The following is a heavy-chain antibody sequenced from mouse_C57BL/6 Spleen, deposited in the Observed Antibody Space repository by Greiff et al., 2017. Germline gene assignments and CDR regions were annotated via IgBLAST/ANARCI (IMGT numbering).Heavy chain of an antibody. CDR3: AIFAY. J-gene: IGHJ3*01. Sequence: VQLQQSGAELVKPGASVKLSCKASGYTFTSYWMQWVKQRPGQGLEWIGEIDPSDSYTNYNQKFKGKATLTVDTSSSTAYMQLSSLTSEDSAVYYCAIFAYWGQGTLVTVSA. V-gene: IGHV1-50*01. CDR1: GYTFTSYW. CDR2: IDPSDSYT.